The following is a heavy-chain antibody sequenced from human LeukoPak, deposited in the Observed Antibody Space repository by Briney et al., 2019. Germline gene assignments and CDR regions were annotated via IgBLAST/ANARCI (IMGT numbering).Heavy chain of an antibody. CDR2: ITATSSST. Sequence: GGSLRLSCAASGFTFSSYGMSWVRQPPGKGLEWVSAITATSSSTYDADSVQGRFTISRDNSKNTLYLQMNSLRAEDTAVYYCAKGHGSSWSFFDYWGQGTLVTVSS. CDR1: GFTFSSYG. J-gene: IGHJ4*02. V-gene: IGHV3-23*01. CDR3: AKGHGSSWSFFDY. D-gene: IGHD6-13*01.